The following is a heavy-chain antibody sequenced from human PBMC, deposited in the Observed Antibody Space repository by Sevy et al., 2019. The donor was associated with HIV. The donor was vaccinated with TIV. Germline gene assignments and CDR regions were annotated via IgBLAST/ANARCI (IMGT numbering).Heavy chain of an antibody. CDR3: ARRPDFGVVIPTGVMDV. CDR2: ISGSGGST. J-gene: IGHJ6*02. D-gene: IGHD3-3*01. V-gene: IGHV3-23*01. Sequence: GSLRLSCAASGFTFSSYATSWVRQAPGKGLQWVSVISGSGGSTYYADSVKGRFTIFRDNSKNTMYLQMNSLRAEDTAVYYCARRPDFGVVIPTGVMDVWGQGTTVTVSS. CDR1: GFTFSSYA.